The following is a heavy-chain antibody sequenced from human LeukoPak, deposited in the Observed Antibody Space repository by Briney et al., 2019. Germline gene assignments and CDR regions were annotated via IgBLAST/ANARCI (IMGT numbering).Heavy chain of an antibody. CDR2: ISAYNGNT. V-gene: IGHV1-18*01. Sequence: ASVKVSCKASGYTFTSYGISWVRQAPGQGLEWMGWISAYNGNTNYAQKLQGRVTMTTDTSTSTAYMELRSLRSDDTAVYYCARDLTAVEATGDTHDYWGQGTLVTVSS. D-gene: IGHD1-26*01. J-gene: IGHJ4*02. CDR3: ARDLTAVEATGDTHDY. CDR1: GYTFTSYG.